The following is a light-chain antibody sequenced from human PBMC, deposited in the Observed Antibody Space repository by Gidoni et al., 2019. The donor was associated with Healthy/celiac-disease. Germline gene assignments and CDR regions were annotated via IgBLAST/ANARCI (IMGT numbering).Light chain of an antibody. CDR1: QGISSY. CDR2: AAS. CDR3: QQLNSYPLT. Sequence: DIQLTQSPSFLSASVGDRVTITCRASQGISSYLAWYQQKPGKAPKRLIYAASTLQSGVPSRFSGSGAGTEFTLTISSRQPEDFANYYCQQLNSYPLTFGPGTKVDIK. J-gene: IGKJ3*01. V-gene: IGKV1-9*01.